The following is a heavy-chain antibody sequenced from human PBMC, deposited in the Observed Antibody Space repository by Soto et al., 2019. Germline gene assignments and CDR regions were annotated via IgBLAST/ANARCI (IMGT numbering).Heavy chain of an antibody. CDR2: ISWDSGNI. CDR3: AKGATTSCFSPFDM. CDR1: AFTFHDYA. D-gene: IGHD2-2*01. J-gene: IGHJ3*02. Sequence: EVQLVESGGGLVQPDRSLRLSCAASAFTFHDYAMHWVRQVPGKGLEWVSGISWDSGNIVYADSVKGRFTISRDNAKNSLYLQMNSLRTEDTAVYFCAKGATTSCFSPFDMWGPGTMVTVSS. V-gene: IGHV3-9*01.